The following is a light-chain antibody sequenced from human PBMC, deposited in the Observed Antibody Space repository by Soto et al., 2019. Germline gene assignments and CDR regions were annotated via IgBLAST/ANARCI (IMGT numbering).Light chain of an antibody. Sequence: DIQMTQSPSTLSASVGDRVTITCRASQSISSWLAWYQQKPGKAPKLLIYKASTLEGGVPSRFSGSGSGTEFTLTISSLQPDDFATYYCQQYNGDSVTFGQGTKVDIK. V-gene: IGKV1-5*03. CDR1: QSISSW. J-gene: IGKJ1*01. CDR3: QQYNGDSVT. CDR2: KAS.